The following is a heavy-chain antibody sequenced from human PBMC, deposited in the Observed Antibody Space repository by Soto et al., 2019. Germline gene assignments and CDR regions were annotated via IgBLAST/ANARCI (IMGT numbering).Heavy chain of an antibody. V-gene: IGHV3-30-3*01. D-gene: IGHD6-19*01. J-gene: IGHJ1*01. Sequence: QVHLVESGGGVVQPGRSLRLSCAASGFSFSSYAMHWVRQAPGKGLEWVAVISYDGSNQYYADSVKGRFTISKDRSKNTLFLQMNSLRAEDTAVYYCARENREQWLTVEHWGQGTLVTVSS. CDR3: ARENREQWLTVEH. CDR1: GFSFSSYA. CDR2: ISYDGSNQ.